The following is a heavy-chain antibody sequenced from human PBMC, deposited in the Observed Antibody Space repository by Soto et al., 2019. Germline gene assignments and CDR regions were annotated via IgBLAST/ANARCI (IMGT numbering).Heavy chain of an antibody. CDR3: ARDGYYDSSGFPYYFDY. Sequence: GGSLRLSCAASGFTFSSYSMNWVRQAPGKGLEWVSYISSSSSTIYYADSVKGRFTISRDNAKNSLYLQMNSLRDEDTAVYYCARDGYYDSSGFPYYFDYWGQGTLVTVSS. D-gene: IGHD3-22*01. V-gene: IGHV3-48*02. CDR1: GFTFSSYS. J-gene: IGHJ4*02. CDR2: ISSSSSTI.